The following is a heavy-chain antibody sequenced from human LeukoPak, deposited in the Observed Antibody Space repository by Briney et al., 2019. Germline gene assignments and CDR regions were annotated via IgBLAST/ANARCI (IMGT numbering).Heavy chain of an antibody. J-gene: IGHJ4*02. V-gene: IGHV3-7*03. CDR3: ARDWDY. Sequence: GGPPRLSCAASGFTFSSYWMNWARQAPGKGLEWVASINHNGNVNYYVDSVKGRFTISRDNAKNTLYLQMNSLRAEDTAVYYCARDWDYWGQGTLVTVSS. CDR2: INHNGNVN. CDR1: GFTFSSYW.